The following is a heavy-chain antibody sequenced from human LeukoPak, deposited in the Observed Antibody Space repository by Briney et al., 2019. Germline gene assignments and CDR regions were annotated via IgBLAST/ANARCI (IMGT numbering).Heavy chain of an antibody. CDR2: IIPIFGTA. J-gene: IGHJ3*02. V-gene: IGHV1-69*05. D-gene: IGHD6-6*01. CDR1: GGTFSSYA. CDR3: ARELVEYSRNDAFDI. Sequence: SVKVSCKASGGTFSSYAISWVRQAPGQGLEWMGGIIPIFGTANYAQKFQGRVTITTDESTSTAYMELSSLRSEDTAVYYCARELVEYSRNDAFDIWGQGTMVTVSS.